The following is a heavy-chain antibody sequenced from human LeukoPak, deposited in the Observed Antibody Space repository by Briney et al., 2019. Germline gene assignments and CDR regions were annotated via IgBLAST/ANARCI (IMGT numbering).Heavy chain of an antibody. CDR1: GGSISSGDYY. J-gene: IGHJ4*02. CDR2: IYYSGTT. CDR3: AREGIYGDSSRYSDY. D-gene: IGHD4-17*01. V-gene: IGHV4-30-4*01. Sequence: SQTLSLTCTVSGGSISSGDYYWSWIRQPPGKGLEWIGYIYYSGTTYYNPSLKSRVTISGDTSKNQFSLKLSSVTAADTAVYYCAREGIYGDSSRYSDYWGQGTLVTVSS.